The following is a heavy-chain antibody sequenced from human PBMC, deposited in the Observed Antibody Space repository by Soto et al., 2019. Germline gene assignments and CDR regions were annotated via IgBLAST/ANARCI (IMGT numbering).Heavy chain of an antibody. D-gene: IGHD6-19*01. J-gene: IGHJ4*02. CDR1: GGTFSSYT. V-gene: IGHV1-69*02. CDR3: ALRSGIAVAGTPLFDY. CDR2: IIPILGIA. Sequence: QVQLVQSGAEVKKPRSSVKVSCKASGGTFSSYTISWVRQAPGQGLEWMGRIIPILGIANYAQKFQGRVTITADKSTSTAYMELSSLRSEDTAVYYCALRSGIAVAGTPLFDYWGQGTLVTVSS.